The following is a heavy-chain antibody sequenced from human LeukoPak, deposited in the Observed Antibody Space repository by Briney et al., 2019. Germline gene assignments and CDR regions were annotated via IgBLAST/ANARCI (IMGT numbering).Heavy chain of an antibody. CDR3: ARAQYSSSKSAADY. CDR1: GYTFASYG. Sequence: ASVKVSWKASGYTFASYGISWVRQAPGQGLEWMGWISAYNGNTNYAQKLQGRVTMTTDTSTSTAYMELRSLRSDDTAVYYCARAQYSSSKSAADYWGQGTLVTVSS. V-gene: IGHV1-18*01. CDR2: ISAYNGNT. D-gene: IGHD6-6*01. J-gene: IGHJ4*02.